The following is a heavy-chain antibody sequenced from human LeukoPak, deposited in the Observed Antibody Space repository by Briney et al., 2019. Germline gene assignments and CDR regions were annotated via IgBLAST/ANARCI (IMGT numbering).Heavy chain of an antibody. CDR1: GFTFSSYS. Sequence: GGSLRLSCAASGFTFSSYSMNWVRQAPGKGLESVSYISSSSNTIYYADSVKGRFTISRDNAKNSLYLQMHSLRDEDTAVYYCARAWYSWGYYFDYWGQGTLVTVSS. CDR3: ARAWYSWGYYFDY. CDR2: ISSSSNTI. D-gene: IGHD1-26*01. J-gene: IGHJ4*02. V-gene: IGHV3-48*02.